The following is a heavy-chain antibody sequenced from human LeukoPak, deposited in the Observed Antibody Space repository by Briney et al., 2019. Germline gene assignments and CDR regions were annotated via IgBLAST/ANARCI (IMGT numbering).Heavy chain of an antibody. CDR3: ARAAIAAARIYYYMDV. Sequence: GGSLRLSCVASGFTFSHYWMSWVRQAPGKGLEWVANINTDGSEIYYVDSVKGRFTISRDNAENSLYLQMNSLRAEDTAVYYCARAAIAAARIYYYMDVWGKGTTVTVSS. D-gene: IGHD6-13*01. V-gene: IGHV3-7*01. CDR2: INTDGSEI. J-gene: IGHJ6*03. CDR1: GFTFSHYW.